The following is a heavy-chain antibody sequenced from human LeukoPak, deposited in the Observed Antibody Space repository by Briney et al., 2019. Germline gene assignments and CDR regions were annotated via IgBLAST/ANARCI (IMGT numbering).Heavy chain of an antibody. CDR2: INHSGST. CDR3: ARGVRDIVVVPAGKSYWFDP. Sequence: SETLSLTCAVYGESFSGYYWSWIRQPPGKGLEWIGEINHSGSTNYNPSLKSRVTISVDTSKNQFSLKLSSVTAADTAVYYCARGVRDIVVVPAGKSYWFDPWGQGTLVTVSS. CDR1: GESFSGYY. V-gene: IGHV4-34*01. J-gene: IGHJ5*02. D-gene: IGHD2-2*01.